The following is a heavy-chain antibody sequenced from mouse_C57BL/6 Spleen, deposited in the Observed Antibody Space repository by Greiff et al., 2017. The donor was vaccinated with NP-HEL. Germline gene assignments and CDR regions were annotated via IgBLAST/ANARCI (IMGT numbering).Heavy chain of an antibody. V-gene: IGHV6-3*01. J-gene: IGHJ2*01. CDR1: GFTFSNYW. Sequence: EVKLVESGGGLVQPGGSMKLSCVASGFTFSNYWMNWVRQSPEKGLEWVAQIRLKSDNYATHYAESVKGRFTISRDDSKSSVYLQMNNLRAEDTGIYYCTAGDYDIIDYWGQGTTLTVSS. CDR3: TAGDYDIIDY. CDR2: IRLKSDNYAT. D-gene: IGHD2-4*01.